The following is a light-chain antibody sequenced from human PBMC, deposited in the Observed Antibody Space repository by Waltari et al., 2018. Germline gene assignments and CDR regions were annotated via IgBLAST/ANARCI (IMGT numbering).Light chain of an antibody. Sequence: DIQMTQSPSTLSASVVDRVTITCRPSQRINNWLAWYQQKPGKAPKLLIFEASTLESGVTSRFRGSGYRTECTLNINSLQRDDRETYYCKQYNTKAEVTFGGGKKVEIK. CDR1: QRINNW. J-gene: IGKJ4*01. CDR3: KQYNTKAEVT. V-gene: IGKV1-5*03. CDR2: EAS.